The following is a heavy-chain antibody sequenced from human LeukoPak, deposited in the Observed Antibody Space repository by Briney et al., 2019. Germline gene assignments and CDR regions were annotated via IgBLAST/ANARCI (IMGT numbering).Heavy chain of an antibody. CDR1: GFTFSNAW. D-gene: IGHD3-3*01. Sequence: PGGSLRLSCAASGFTFSNAWMSWVRQAPGKGLEWVGRIKSKTDGGTTDYAAPVKGRFTISRDDSKNTLYLQMNSLQTEHTAVYYCTTPPHYDFWSGYYSEGFDYWGQGTLVTVSS. CDR3: TTPPHYDFWSGYYSEGFDY. V-gene: IGHV3-15*01. J-gene: IGHJ4*02. CDR2: IKSKTDGGTT.